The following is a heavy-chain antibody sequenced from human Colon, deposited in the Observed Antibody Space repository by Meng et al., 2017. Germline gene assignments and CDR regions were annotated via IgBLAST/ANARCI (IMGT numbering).Heavy chain of an antibody. CDR1: GGSISSSSSY. D-gene: IGHD1-26*01. CDR3: ARTEGGTWGAVLF. Sequence: QVQLQESGPGLVNPSETLSLTCTVSGGSISSSSSYWGWFRQPPGLGLEWIGSTYHTGSTNSNPSLKSRVTISVDKSKNQFSLKLNSVTAADTAVYYCARTEGGTWGAVLFWGQGTLVTVSS. CDR2: TYHTGST. V-gene: IGHV4-39*07. J-gene: IGHJ4*02.